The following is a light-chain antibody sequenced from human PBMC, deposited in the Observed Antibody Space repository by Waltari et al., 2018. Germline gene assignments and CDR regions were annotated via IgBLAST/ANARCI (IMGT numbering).Light chain of an antibody. CDR2: KAN. Sequence: QTVVTQEPSLSVSPGGTVTLTCALSSGSLSTTSYATWYQQTPGQPPRTLVYKANARSSGKPVRYSGSIRGNAAALTITGAEAEDESDYYCALYMGSGIWVFGGGTRLTVL. V-gene: IGLV8-61*01. CDR1: SGSLSTTSY. CDR3: ALYMGSGIWV. J-gene: IGLJ3*02.